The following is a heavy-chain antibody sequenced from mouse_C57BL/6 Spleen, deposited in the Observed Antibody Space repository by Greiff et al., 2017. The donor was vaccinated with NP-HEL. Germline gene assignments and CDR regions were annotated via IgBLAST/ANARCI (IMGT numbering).Heavy chain of an antibody. D-gene: IGHD2-5*01. CDR3: AKYSNYGYAMDY. CDR1: GYTFTSYW. Sequence: QVQLKQPGAELVMPGASVKLSCKASGYTFTSYWMHWVKQRPGQGLEWIGEIDPSDSYTNYNQKFKGKSTLTVDKSSSTAYMQLSSLTSEDSAVYYCAKYSNYGYAMDYWGQGTSVTVSS. CDR2: IDPSDSYT. J-gene: IGHJ4*01. V-gene: IGHV1-69*01.